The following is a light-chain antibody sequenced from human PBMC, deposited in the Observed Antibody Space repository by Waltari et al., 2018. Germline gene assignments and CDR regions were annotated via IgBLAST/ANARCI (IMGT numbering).Light chain of an antibody. Sequence: QLVLTQSPSASASLGASVKLTCTLSSGHRSDAIAWHQQQPEKGPRYLMKVNSDGSHSKGDGIPVRFSGSSSGAERYLTISSLQSEDEADYYCQTGGHGIWVFGGGTKLTVL. CDR2: VNSDGSH. CDR1: SGHRSDA. J-gene: IGLJ3*02. V-gene: IGLV4-69*01. CDR3: QTGGHGIWV.